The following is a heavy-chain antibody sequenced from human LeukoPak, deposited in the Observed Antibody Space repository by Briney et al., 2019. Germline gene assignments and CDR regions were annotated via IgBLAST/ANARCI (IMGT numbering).Heavy chain of an antibody. V-gene: IGHV3-30*18. CDR3: ANSLTVTTFLVFDY. CDR2: ISYDGSNK. J-gene: IGHJ4*02. D-gene: IGHD4-17*01. CDR1: GFTFSSYG. Sequence: GGSLRLSCAASGFTFSSYGMHWVRQAPGKGLEWVAVISYDGSNKYYADSVKGRFTISRDNSKNTLYLQMNSLRAEDTAVYYCANSLTVTTFLVFDYWGRGTLVTVSS.